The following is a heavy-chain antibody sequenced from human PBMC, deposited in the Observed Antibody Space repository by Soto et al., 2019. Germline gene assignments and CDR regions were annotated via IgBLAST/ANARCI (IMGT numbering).Heavy chain of an antibody. CDR2: IYYSGST. D-gene: IGHD3-9*01. J-gene: IGHJ5*02. CDR1: GGSISSCDYY. CDR3: ARETTYYDILTGSLNWFDP. V-gene: IGHV4-30-4*01. Sequence: QVQLQESGPGLVKPSQTLSLTCTVSGGSISSCDYYWSWIRQPPGKGLEWIGYIYYSGSTYYNPSLKSRVTISVDTSKNQFSLKLSSVTAADTAVYYCARETTYYDILTGSLNWFDPWGQGTLVTVSS.